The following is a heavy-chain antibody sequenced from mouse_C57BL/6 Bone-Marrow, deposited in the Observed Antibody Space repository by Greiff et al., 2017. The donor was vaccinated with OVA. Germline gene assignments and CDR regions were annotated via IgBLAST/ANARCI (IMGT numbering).Heavy chain of an antibody. Sequence: VQLQESGPELVKPGASVKISCKASGYAFSSSWMNWVKQRPGKGLEWIGRIYPGDGDTNYNGKFKGKATLTADKSSSTAYMQLSSLTSEDSAVYFCARPSSDYGGQGTTLTVSS. CDR1: GYAFSSSW. CDR3: ARPSSDY. V-gene: IGHV1-82*01. CDR2: IYPGDGDT. J-gene: IGHJ2*01.